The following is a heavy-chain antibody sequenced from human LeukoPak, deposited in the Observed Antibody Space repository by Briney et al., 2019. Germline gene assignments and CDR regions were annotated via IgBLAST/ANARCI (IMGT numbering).Heavy chain of an antibody. V-gene: IGHV3-23*01. CDR1: GFTFNIYP. Sequence: GGSLRLSCVASGFTFNIYPMTWVRQSPGKGLEWVSTIGTSGDTYYADSVKGRFTISRDDSKNTLYLQMHSLGAEDTAVYYCAKPRIVDRRGYFDYWGQGTLVTVSS. J-gene: IGHJ4*02. CDR3: AKPRIVDRRGYFDY. CDR2: IGTSGDT. D-gene: IGHD2-15*01.